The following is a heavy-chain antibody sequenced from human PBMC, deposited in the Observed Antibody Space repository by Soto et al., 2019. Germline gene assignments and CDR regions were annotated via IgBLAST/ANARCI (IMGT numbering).Heavy chain of an antibody. CDR2: IIPMFGTV. CDR1: GGTFSTNS. Sequence: QVQLVQSGAALKKPGSSVKVSCKASGGTFSTNSINWLRQAPGQGLEWMGGIIPMFGTVTYAHKFQDRITITADESTSTVYMDLSSLGFEDTAVYYCASCPKYYDTWSDYVRGDAFHIWGQGTLVTVSS. CDR3: ASCPKYYDTWSDYVRGDAFHI. D-gene: IGHD3-3*01. J-gene: IGHJ3*02. V-gene: IGHV1-69*12.